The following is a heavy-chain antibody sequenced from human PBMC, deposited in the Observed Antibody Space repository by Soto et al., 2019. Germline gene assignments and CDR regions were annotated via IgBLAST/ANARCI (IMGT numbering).Heavy chain of an antibody. CDR1: GFTFSSYG. D-gene: IGHD1-26*01. CDR3: SKDPGGSYYLYSFDI. V-gene: IGHV3-30*18. CDR2: ISYDGSND. Sequence: LRLSCAASGFTFSSYGMHWVRQAPGKGLEWVAVISYDGSNDYYADSVKGRFTISRDNSKNTLYLQMNSLRAEDTAVYYCSKDPGGSYYLYSFDIWGQGTMVTVSS. J-gene: IGHJ3*02.